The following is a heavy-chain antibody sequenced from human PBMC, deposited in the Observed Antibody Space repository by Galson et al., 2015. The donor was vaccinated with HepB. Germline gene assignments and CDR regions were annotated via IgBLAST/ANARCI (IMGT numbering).Heavy chain of an antibody. Sequence: SVKVSCKASGYTFTSYYMHWVRQAPGQGLEWMGIINPSGGSTSYAQKFQGRVTMTRDTSTSTVYMELSSLRSEDTAVYYCAVIAAAGPFDYWGQGTLVTVSS. CDR3: AVIAAAGPFDY. CDR1: GYTFTSYY. D-gene: IGHD6-13*01. J-gene: IGHJ4*02. V-gene: IGHV1-46*01. CDR2: INPSGGST.